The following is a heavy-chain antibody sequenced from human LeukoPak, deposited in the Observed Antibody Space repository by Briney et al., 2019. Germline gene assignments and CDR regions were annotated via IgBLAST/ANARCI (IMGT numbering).Heavy chain of an antibody. CDR3: AREVASSSSSYFDY. J-gene: IGHJ4*02. Sequence: SQTLSLTCAVSGGSISSGGYSWSWIRQPPGKGLEWIGYIYYSGSTNYNPSLKSRVTISVDTSKNQFSLKLSSVTAADTAVYYCAREVASSSSSYFDYWGQGTLVTVSS. CDR2: IYYSGST. CDR1: GGSISSGGYS. V-gene: IGHV4-61*08. D-gene: IGHD6-6*01.